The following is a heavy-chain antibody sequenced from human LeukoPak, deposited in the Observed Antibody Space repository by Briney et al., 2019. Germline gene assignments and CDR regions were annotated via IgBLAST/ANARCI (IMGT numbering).Heavy chain of an antibody. CDR1: GGSFSGYY. CDR3: ARGPGRRFPTKYKSHFDY. V-gene: IGHV4-34*01. CDR2: IDHSGST. D-gene: IGHD1-1*01. J-gene: IGHJ4*02. Sequence: SETLSLTCAVYGGSFSGYYWSWIRQPPGKGLEWIGEIDHSGSTNYNPSLKSRVTISVDTSKNQFSLKLSSVTAADTAVYYCARGPGRRFPTKYKSHFDYWGQGTLVTVSS.